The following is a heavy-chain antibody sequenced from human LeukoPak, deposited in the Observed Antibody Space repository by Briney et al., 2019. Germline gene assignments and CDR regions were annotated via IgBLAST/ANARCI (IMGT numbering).Heavy chain of an antibody. CDR3: AREKDNYGHVDY. Sequence: SETLSLTCTVSGGSISSGDYDWSWIRQLPGKGLEWIGNIHYSGKTYYNPSLQSRLTISVDTSKNQLSLRLSSVTAADTAIYYSAREKDNYGHVDYWGQGTLVTVSS. J-gene: IGHJ4*02. CDR1: GGSISSGDYD. D-gene: IGHD5-18*01. V-gene: IGHV4-31*03. CDR2: IHYSGKT.